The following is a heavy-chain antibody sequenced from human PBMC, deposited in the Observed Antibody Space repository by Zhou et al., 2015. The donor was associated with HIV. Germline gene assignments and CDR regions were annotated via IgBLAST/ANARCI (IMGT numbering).Heavy chain of an antibody. CDR1: GYTFTSYD. CDR2: MNPNSGNT. D-gene: IGHD3-22*01. V-gene: IGHV1-8*01. J-gene: IGHJ2*01. Sequence: QVQLVQSGAEVKKPGASVKVSCKTSGYTFTSYDINWVRQATGQGLEWMGWMNPNSGNTDYAQKFQGRVTMTRNTSISTAYMELSSLRSEDTAVYFCARKFYYYDSSGYSGSYWYFDLWAVAPGHCLL. CDR3: ARKFYYYDSSGYSGSYWYFDL.